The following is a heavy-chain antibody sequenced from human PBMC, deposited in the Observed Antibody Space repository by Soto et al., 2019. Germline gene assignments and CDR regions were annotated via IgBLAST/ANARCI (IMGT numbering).Heavy chain of an antibody. V-gene: IGHV3-33*01. CDR2: IWYDGSNK. Sequence: LRLSCAASGFTFSSYGMHWVRQAPGKGLEWVAVIWYDGSNKYYADSVKGRFTISRDNSKNTLYLQMNSLRAEDTAVYYCAREDRQLWLREYYGMDVWGQGTTVTVSS. CDR1: GFTFSSYG. CDR3: AREDRQLWLREYYGMDV. D-gene: IGHD5-18*01. J-gene: IGHJ6*02.